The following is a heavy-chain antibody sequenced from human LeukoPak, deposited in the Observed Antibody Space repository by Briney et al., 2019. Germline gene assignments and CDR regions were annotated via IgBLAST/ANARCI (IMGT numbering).Heavy chain of an antibody. CDR1: GFTFSIYD. Sequence: GGSLRLSCAASGFTFSIYDMSWVRQAPGKGLEWVSSTRGGGIETYYTDSVKGRFTISRDNSKNTLYLQMNSLRADDTALYYCARDLRAIDYWGHGTLVTVSS. CDR3: ARDLRAIDY. J-gene: IGHJ4*01. CDR2: TRGGGIET. D-gene: IGHD5-12*01. V-gene: IGHV3-23*01.